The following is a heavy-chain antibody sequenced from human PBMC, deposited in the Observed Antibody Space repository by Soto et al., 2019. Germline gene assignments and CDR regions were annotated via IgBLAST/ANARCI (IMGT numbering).Heavy chain of an antibody. CDR3: ARGSQWLDY. CDR2: INHSGST. J-gene: IGHJ4*02. Sequence: SETLSLTCAVYGGSFSGYYWSWIRQPPGKGLEWIAEINHSGSTHYNPSLKSRVTMSFDTSKNQFSLKLSSVTAADTAVYYCARGSQWLDYWVQGDMVTV. CDR1: GGSFSGYY. V-gene: IGHV4-34*01. D-gene: IGHD6-19*01.